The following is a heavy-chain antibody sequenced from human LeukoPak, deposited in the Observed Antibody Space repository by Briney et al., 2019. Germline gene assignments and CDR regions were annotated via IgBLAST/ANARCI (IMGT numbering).Heavy chain of an antibody. J-gene: IGHJ4*02. V-gene: IGHV4-59*01. CDR2: IYYSGST. CDR3: ARKVRGVFSFDY. Sequence: SETLSLTCTVSGDSISDYYWSWIRQPPGKGLEWIGYIYYSGSTNYNPSLKSRVTISVDTSKNQFSLKLSSVTAADTAVYYCARKVRGVFSFDYWGQGTLVTVSS. CDR1: GDSISDYY. D-gene: IGHD3-10*01.